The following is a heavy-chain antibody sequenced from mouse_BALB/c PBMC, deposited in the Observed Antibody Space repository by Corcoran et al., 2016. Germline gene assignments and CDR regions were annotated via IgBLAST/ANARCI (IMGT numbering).Heavy chain of an antibody. Sequence: QVQLQQSGAELMKPGASVKISCKATGYTFSSYWIEWVKQRPGHGLEWIGEILPGSGSTNYNEKFKGKATFTADTSSNTAYMQLSSLTSEDSAVYYCARFWLAPYWYFDVWGAGTTVTVSS. CDR1: GYTFSSYW. D-gene: IGHD2-2*01. CDR2: ILPGSGST. CDR3: ARFWLAPYWYFDV. V-gene: IGHV1-9*01. J-gene: IGHJ1*01.